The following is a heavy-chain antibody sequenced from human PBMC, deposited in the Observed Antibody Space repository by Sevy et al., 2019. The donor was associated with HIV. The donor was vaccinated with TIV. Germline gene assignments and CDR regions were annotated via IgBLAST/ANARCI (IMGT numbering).Heavy chain of an antibody. V-gene: IGHV1-69*13. D-gene: IGHD3-10*01. CDR2: IIPIFGTA. J-gene: IGHJ4*02. CDR1: GGPFSSYA. Sequence: ASVKVSCKASGGPFSSYAISWGRQAPGQGLEWMGGIIPIFGTANYAQKFQGRVTITADESTSTAYMELSSLRSEDTAVYYCASYYYGSGSYPDSFDYWGQGTLVTVSS. CDR3: ASYYYGSGSYPDSFDY.